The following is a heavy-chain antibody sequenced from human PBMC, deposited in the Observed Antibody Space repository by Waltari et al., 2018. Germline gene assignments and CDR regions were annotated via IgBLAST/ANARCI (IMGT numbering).Heavy chain of an antibody. CDR1: GFPFRSYA. CDR3: ARDGSNYNWYFDL. D-gene: IGHD4-4*01. J-gene: IGHJ2*01. Sequence: QVQLVESGGGVVQPGRSLRLSCAASGFPFRSYAMHWVRQAPGKGLEWVAVISYDGSNKYYADSVKGRFTISRDNSKNTLYLQMNSLRAEDTAVYYCARDGSNYNWYFDLWGRGTLVTVSS. CDR2: ISYDGSNK. V-gene: IGHV3-30*01.